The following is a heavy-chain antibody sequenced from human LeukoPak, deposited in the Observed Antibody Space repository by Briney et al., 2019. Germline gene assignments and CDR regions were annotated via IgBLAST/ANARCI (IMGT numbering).Heavy chain of an antibody. CDR3: AHRRSITIFGVVIDDAFDI. J-gene: IGHJ3*02. CDR2: ISSNDDK. V-gene: IGHV2-5*01. CDR1: GFSLSTSGAG. Sequence: SGPTLVNPTQTHTLTCTFSGFSLSTSGAGVGWIRQPPGKALEWLALISSNDDKRYSPSLKSRLTITIDTSKNQVVLTMTNMDPVDTATYYCAHRRSITIFGVVIDDAFDIWGQGTMVTVSS. D-gene: IGHD3-3*01.